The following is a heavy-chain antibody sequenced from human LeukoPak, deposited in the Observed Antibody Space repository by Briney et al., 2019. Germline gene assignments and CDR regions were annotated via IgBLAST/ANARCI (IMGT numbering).Heavy chain of an antibody. CDR2: ISSSSSYI. CDR1: GFTFSSYS. CDR3: ARDPVYYYDSSGYTPR. Sequence: GGSLRLSCAASGFTFSSYSMAWVRQAPGKGLEWVSSISSSSSYIYYADSVKGRFTISRDNAKNSLYLQMNSLRAEDTAVYYCARDPVYYYDSSGYTPRWGQGTMVTVSS. J-gene: IGHJ3*01. V-gene: IGHV3-21*01. D-gene: IGHD3-22*01.